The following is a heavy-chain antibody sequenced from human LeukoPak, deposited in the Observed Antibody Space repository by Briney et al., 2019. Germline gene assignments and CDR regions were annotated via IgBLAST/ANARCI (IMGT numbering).Heavy chain of an antibody. Sequence: GGSLRLSCVVSGFTFSTYSMHWVRQAPGKGLEWVSFITSTSVNIYYADSAKGRFTISRDNAQNSLFLHMSSLRDEDTAVYYCARGDGFHHFDYWGQGALVTVSS. D-gene: IGHD5-24*01. CDR1: GFTFSTYS. CDR3: ARGDGFHHFDY. CDR2: ITSTSVNI. V-gene: IGHV3-48*02. J-gene: IGHJ4*02.